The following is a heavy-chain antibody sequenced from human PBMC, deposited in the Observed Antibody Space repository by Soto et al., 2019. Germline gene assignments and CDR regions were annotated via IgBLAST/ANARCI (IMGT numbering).Heavy chain of an antibody. V-gene: IGHV4-31*03. Sequence: SETLSLTCTVSGGSISSGGYYWSWIRQHPGKGLEWIGYSYYSGSTYYNPSLKSRVTISVDTSKNQFSLKLSSVTAADPAVYYCARGSHPYYFDYWGQGTLVTVSS. CDR2: SYYSGST. CDR3: ARGSHPYYFDY. J-gene: IGHJ4*02. CDR1: GGSISSGGYY.